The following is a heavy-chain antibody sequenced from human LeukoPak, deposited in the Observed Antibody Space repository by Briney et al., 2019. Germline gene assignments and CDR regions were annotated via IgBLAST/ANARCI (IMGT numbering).Heavy chain of an antibody. CDR1: GFTFSSYS. V-gene: IGHV3-21*01. J-gene: IGHJ4*02. Sequence: PGGSLRLSCAASGFTFSSYSMNWVRQAPGKGLEWVSSISSSSSYIYYADSVKGRSTISRDNAKNSLYLQMNSLRAEDTAVYYCAKDLASTAPRAFDYWGQGTLVTVSS. CDR2: ISSSSSYI. CDR3: AKDLASTAPRAFDY. D-gene: IGHD5-12*01.